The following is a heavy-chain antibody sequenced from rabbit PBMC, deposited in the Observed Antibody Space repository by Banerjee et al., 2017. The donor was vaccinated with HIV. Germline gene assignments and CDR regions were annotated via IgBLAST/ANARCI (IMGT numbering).Heavy chain of an antibody. CDR3: ARDLAVVIGWNFNL. Sequence: ITYGGSAYYASWVKGRFTISRDNAQNTVYLQLNSLTAADTATYFCARDLAVVIGWNFNLWGQGTLVTVS. J-gene: IGHJ4*01. D-gene: IGHD1-1*01. V-gene: IGHV1S28*01. CDR2: ITYGGSA.